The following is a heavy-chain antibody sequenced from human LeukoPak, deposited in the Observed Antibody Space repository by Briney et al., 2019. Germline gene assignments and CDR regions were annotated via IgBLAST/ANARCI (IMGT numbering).Heavy chain of an antibody. CDR2: INPDGRST. CDR3: STSHNGDPDHFDY. V-gene: IGHV3-74*01. J-gene: IGHJ4*02. CDR1: GFTFSSHW. Sequence: GGSLRLSCAASGFTFSSHWMHRVRQGPGKGLVWVSRINPDGRSTDYADSVKGRFTISRDNAKNTLHLQMNSLRADDTAMYFCSTSHNGDPDHFDYWGQGTLVTVSS. D-gene: IGHD4-17*01.